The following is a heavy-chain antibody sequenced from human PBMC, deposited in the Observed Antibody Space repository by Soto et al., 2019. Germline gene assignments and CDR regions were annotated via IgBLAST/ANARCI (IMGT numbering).Heavy chain of an antibody. J-gene: IGHJ6*02. CDR2: ISYDGSNK. V-gene: IGHV3-30*18. CDR1: GFTFSSYG. CDR3: AKDSGGYVQGTNYYYYGMDV. D-gene: IGHD2-15*01. Sequence: GGSLRLSCAASGFTFSSYGMHWVRQAPGKGLEWVAVISYDGSNKYYADSVKGRFTISRDNSKNTLYLQMNSLRAEDTAVYYCAKDSGGYVQGTNYYYYGMDVWGQGTTVTVSS.